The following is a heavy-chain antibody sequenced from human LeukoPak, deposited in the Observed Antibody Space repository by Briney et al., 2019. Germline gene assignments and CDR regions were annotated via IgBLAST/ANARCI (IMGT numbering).Heavy chain of an antibody. J-gene: IGHJ6*03. CDR1: GYTFTSYD. Sequence: ASVKVSCKASGYTFTSYDINWVRQATGQGLEWMGWMNPNSGNTGYAQKFQGRVTMTRNTSISTAYMELSSLRSEDTAVYYCARGRIAARRYYYYMDVWGKGTTVTVSS. V-gene: IGHV1-8*01. CDR3: ARGRIAARRYYYYMDV. D-gene: IGHD6-6*01. CDR2: MNPNSGNT.